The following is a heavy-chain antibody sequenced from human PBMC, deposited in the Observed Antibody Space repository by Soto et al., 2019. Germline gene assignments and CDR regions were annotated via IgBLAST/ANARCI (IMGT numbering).Heavy chain of an antibody. CDR3: ARHLVSSSSAYRLWFDP. Sequence: EVQLVQSGAEVKKPGESLKISCKGSGYSFTSYWIGWVRQMPGKGLEWMGIIYPGDSDTRYSPSFQGQVTISADKSISTAYLQWSSLKASDTAMYYCARHLVSSSSAYRLWFDPWGQGTLVTVSS. J-gene: IGHJ5*02. V-gene: IGHV5-51*01. D-gene: IGHD6-6*01. CDR1: GYSFTSYW. CDR2: IYPGDSDT.